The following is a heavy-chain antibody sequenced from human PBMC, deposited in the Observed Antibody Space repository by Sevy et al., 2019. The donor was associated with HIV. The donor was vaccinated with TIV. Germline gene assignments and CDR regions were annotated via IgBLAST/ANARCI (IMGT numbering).Heavy chain of an antibody. CDR1: GFTFSSYA. CDR2: ISGSGGST. D-gene: IGHD6-13*01. CDR3: ANEGVSGLQGGP. J-gene: IGHJ5*02. V-gene: IGHV3-23*01. Sequence: GGSLRLSCAASGFTFSSYAMSWVRQAPGKGLEWDSAISGSGGSTYYADSVKGRFTISRDNSKNTLCLQMNSLRAEDTAVYYYANEGVSGLQGGPWGQGTLVTVSS.